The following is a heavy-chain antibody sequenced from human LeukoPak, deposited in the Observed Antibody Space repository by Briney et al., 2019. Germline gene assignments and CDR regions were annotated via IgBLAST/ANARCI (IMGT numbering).Heavy chain of an antibody. V-gene: IGHV3-20*04. D-gene: IGHD5-18*01. J-gene: IGHJ5*02. Sequence: GGSLRLSCAASGFTFDDYGMSWVRQAPGKGLEWVSGINWNGGSTGYADSVKGRFTISRDNAKNSLYLQMNSLRAEDTAVYYCARAQKYSYGYNWFDPWGQGTLVTVSS. CDR2: INWNGGST. CDR1: GFTFDDYG. CDR3: ARAQKYSYGYNWFDP.